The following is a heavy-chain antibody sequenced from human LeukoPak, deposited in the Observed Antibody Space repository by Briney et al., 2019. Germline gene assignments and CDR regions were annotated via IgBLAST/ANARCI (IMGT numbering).Heavy chain of an antibody. CDR1: GFTFSSYT. CDR3: ARGPMYSSRFAGDY. J-gene: IGHJ4*02. CDR2: ISSSSSTI. Sequence: AGGSLRLSCAASGFTFSSYTMNWVRQAPGKGLEWVSYISSSSSTIYYADSVKGRFTISRDSAKNSLYLQMNSLRDEDTAVYYCARGPMYSSRFAGDYWGQGTLVTVSS. D-gene: IGHD6-19*01. V-gene: IGHV3-48*02.